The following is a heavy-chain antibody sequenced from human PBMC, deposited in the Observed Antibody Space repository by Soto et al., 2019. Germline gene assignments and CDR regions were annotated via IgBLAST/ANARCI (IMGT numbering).Heavy chain of an antibody. V-gene: IGHV3-33*01. CDR3: ARVPYGDYVSDY. D-gene: IGHD4-17*01. J-gene: IGHJ4*02. Sequence: GGSLRLSCAASGFTFSSYGMHWVRQAPGKGLEWVAVIWYDGSNKYYADSVKGRFTISRDNSKNTLYLQMNSLRAEDTAVYYCARVPYGDYVSDYWGQGTLVTVSS. CDR1: GFTFSSYG. CDR2: IWYDGSNK.